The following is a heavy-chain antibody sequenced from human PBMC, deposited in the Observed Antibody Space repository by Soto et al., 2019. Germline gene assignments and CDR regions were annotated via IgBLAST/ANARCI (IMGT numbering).Heavy chain of an antibody. CDR1: GYTFTSYD. J-gene: IGHJ5*02. D-gene: IGHD3-10*01. CDR2: MNPNSGNT. Sequence: ASVKVSCKASGYTFTSYDINWVRQATGQGLEWLGWMNPNSGNTGYAQKFQGRVTMTRNTSISTAYMELSSLRSEDTAVYYCARGPLYYGSGSYRINNWFEPWGQGTLVTVSS. CDR3: ARGPLYYGSGSYRINNWFEP. V-gene: IGHV1-8*01.